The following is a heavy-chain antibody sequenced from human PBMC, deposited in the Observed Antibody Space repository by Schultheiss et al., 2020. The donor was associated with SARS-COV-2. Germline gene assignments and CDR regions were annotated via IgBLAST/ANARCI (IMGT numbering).Heavy chain of an antibody. CDR2: INPNSGGT. CDR1: GGTFSSYT. V-gene: IGHV1-2*04. CDR3: AKRALQLWFFDY. Sequence: ASVKVSCKASGGTFSSYTISWVRQAPGQGLEWMGWINPNSGGTNYAQKFQGWVTMTRDTSISTAYMELSRLRSDDTAVYYCAKRALQLWFFDYWGQGTLVTVSS. D-gene: IGHD5-18*01. J-gene: IGHJ4*02.